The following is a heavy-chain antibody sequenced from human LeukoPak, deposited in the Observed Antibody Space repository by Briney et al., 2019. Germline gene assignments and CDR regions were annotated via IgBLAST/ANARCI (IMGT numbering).Heavy chain of an antibody. CDR1: GGSISNTSSY. CDR2: FYYSGST. J-gene: IGHJ3*02. V-gene: IGHV4-39*02. CDR3: ARRSALLVRGAFDI. D-gene: IGHD6-6*01. Sequence: RSSETLSLTCSVSGGSISNTSSYWGWIRQTPGKGLEWIGTFYYSGSTYYNPSLQSRVTISVDTSKNHFSLKLGSVTAADTAVYYCARRSALLVRGAFDIWGQGTVVTVSS.